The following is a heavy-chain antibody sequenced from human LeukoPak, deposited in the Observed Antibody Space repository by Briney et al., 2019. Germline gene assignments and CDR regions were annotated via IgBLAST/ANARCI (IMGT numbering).Heavy chain of an antibody. D-gene: IGHD3-22*01. Sequence: GGSLRLSCAASGFTVSSNYMSWVRQAPGKGLEWVSVIYSGGSTYYADSVKGRFTISRDNSKNTLYLQMNSLRAEDTAVYYCARDRRYYDSSGPEAFDIWGQGTMVTVSS. CDR3: ARDRRYYDSSGPEAFDI. V-gene: IGHV3-66*01. J-gene: IGHJ3*02. CDR2: IYSGGST. CDR1: GFTVSSNY.